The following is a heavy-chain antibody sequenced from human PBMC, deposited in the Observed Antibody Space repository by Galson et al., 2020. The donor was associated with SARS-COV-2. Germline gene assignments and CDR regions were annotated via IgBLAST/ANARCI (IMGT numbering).Heavy chain of an antibody. V-gene: IGHV1-8*01. CDR3: ARRAYDFWSGLGGWFDP. CDR2: MNPNRGNT. Sequence: ASVKVSCKASGYTFTSYDINWVRQATGQGLEWMGWMNPNRGNTGYAQKFQGRVTMTRNTSISTAYMELSSLRSEDTAVYYCARRAYDFWSGLGGWFDPWGQGTLVTVSS. D-gene: IGHD3-3*01. CDR1: GYTFTSYD. J-gene: IGHJ5*02.